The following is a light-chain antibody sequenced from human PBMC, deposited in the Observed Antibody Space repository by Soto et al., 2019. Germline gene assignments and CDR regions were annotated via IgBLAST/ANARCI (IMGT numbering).Light chain of an antibody. J-gene: IGLJ6*01. CDR3: CSYTHGNTF. CDR1: SSDVGSYNNL. CDR2: EVN. Sequence: QSVLTQPASVSGSPGQSITISCTGTSSDVGSYNNLVSWYQQHPGKAPKAMIYEVNKRPSGVSNRSSGSKSGNTASLTISGLQAEDEADYYCCSYTHGNTFFGSGTKLTVL. V-gene: IGLV2-23*02.